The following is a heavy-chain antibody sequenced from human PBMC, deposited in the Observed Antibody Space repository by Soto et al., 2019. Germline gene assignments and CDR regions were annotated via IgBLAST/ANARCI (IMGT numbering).Heavy chain of an antibody. J-gene: IGHJ6*02. D-gene: IGHD6-6*01. CDR2: ISYDGSNK. CDR3: VRAYSSSYYYYYGMDV. CDR1: GFTFSSYA. Sequence: GWSLRLSCAASGFTFSSYAMHWVRQAPGKGLEWVAVISYDGSNKYYADSVKGRFTISRDNSKNTLYLQMNSLRAEDTAVYYCVRAYSSSYYYYYGMDVWGQGTTVTVSS. V-gene: IGHV3-30-3*01.